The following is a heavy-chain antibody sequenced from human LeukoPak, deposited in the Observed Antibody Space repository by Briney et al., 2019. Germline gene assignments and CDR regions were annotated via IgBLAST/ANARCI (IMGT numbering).Heavy chain of an antibody. CDR3: ARGLSGYYFDY. CDR2: INWNGGST. CDR1: GFTFSDYY. J-gene: IGHJ4*02. Sequence: PGGSLTLSCAASGFTFSDYYMSWVRQAPGKGLEWVSGINWNGGSTGYADSVKGRFTISRDNAKNSLYLQMNSLRAEDTALYYCARGLSGYYFDYWGQGTLVTVSS. V-gene: IGHV3-20*04. D-gene: IGHD3-9*01.